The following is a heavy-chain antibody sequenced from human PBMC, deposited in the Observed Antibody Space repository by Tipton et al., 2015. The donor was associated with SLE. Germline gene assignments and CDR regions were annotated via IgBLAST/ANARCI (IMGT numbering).Heavy chain of an antibody. V-gene: IGHV4-34*01. CDR3: AVSGNSDAFDI. Sequence: LRLSCAVYGGSFSGYYWSWIRQPPGKGLEWIGEINHSGGTNYNPSLKSRVTISVDTSKNQFSLKLSSVTAADTAVYYCAVSGNSDAFDIWGQGTMVTVSS. CDR1: GGSFSGYY. J-gene: IGHJ3*02. CDR2: INHSGGT. D-gene: IGHD4-23*01.